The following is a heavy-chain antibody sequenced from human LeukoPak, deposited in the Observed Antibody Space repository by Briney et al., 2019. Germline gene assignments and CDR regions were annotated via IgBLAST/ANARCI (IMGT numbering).Heavy chain of an antibody. CDR1: GGSFSGYY. Sequence: SETLSLTCAVYGGSFSGYYWSWIRQPPGKGLERIGEINHSGSTNYNPSLKSRVTISVDTSKNQFSLKLSSVTAADTAVYYCARDPFLYRDAFDIWGQGTMVTVSS. V-gene: IGHV4-34*01. CDR3: ARDPFLYRDAFDI. J-gene: IGHJ3*02. D-gene: IGHD3-16*01. CDR2: INHSGST.